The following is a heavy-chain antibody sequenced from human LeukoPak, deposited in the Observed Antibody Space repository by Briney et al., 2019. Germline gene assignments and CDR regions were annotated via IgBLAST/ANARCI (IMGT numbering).Heavy chain of an antibody. J-gene: IGHJ4*02. CDR3: ASHGKQWLAYFDY. Sequence: EPSVKVSCKASGGTFSSYAISWVRQAPGQGLEWMGRIIPIFGTANYAQKFQGRVTITTDESTSTAYTELSSLRSEDTAVYYCASHGKQWLAYFDYWGQGTLVTVSS. D-gene: IGHD6-19*01. V-gene: IGHV1-69*05. CDR2: IIPIFGTA. CDR1: GGTFSSYA.